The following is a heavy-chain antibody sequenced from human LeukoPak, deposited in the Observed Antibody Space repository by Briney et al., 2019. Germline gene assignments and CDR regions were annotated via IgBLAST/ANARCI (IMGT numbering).Heavy chain of an antibody. V-gene: IGHV3-30*02. CDR1: GFIFSFYG. D-gene: IGHD1-1*01. Sequence: GGSLRLSCASSGFIFSFYGMHWARQAPGKGLEWVAFIRSDGSIKYYADSVKGRFTISRDNSKNTLYLQMNSLRAADTAVYYCAKEGDWNDVTLMDVWGKGTTVTISS. CDR2: IRSDGSIK. J-gene: IGHJ6*03. CDR3: AKEGDWNDVTLMDV.